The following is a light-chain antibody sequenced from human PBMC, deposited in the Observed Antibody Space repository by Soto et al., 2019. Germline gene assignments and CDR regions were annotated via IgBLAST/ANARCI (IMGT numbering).Light chain of an antibody. J-gene: IGKJ1*01. CDR2: GAS. CDR1: QSLSINS. V-gene: IGKV3-20*01. CDR3: QHYGDSSWT. Sequence: EIVLTQSPGTLSLSPGERATLSCRASQSLSINSLAWYQQKPGQSPRLLVYGASTRDTGIPDRFRGSGSGTDFALTISRLEPDDFAVYYCQHYGDSSWTFGQGTKV.